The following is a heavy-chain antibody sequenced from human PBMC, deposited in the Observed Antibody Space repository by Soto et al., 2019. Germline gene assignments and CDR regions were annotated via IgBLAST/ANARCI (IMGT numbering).Heavy chain of an antibody. V-gene: IGHV3-74*01. CDR1: KFSFSGYW. J-gene: IGHJ5*02. CDR3: AKVASGSHDWLAP. D-gene: IGHD1-26*01. CDR2: VNPDGSTT. Sequence: EVQLVESGGGLVQPGGSLRLSCAASKFSFSGYWMHWVRQAPGKVLMWVSRVNPDGSTTTYADSVKGRFTISRDNAKNTVFLPMTSLRADDTAVYYCAKVASGSHDWLAPWGQGNLVTVSS.